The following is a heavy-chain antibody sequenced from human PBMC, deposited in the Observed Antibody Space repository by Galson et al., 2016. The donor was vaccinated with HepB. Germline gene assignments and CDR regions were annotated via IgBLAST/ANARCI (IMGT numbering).Heavy chain of an antibody. D-gene: IGHD5-18*01. J-gene: IGHJ4*02. CDR3: ARVQRATGMVIDH. Sequence: TLSLTCSVSGGSIDSGSYSWNWIRHHPGKGLEWIGYIYDIGSTLYNPSLRSRVTISVETSKNQFSLKLISVTAADTAFYYCARVQRATGMVIDHWGQGLPVVVSS. CDR1: GGSIDSGSYS. V-gene: IGHV4-31*03. CDR2: IYDIGST.